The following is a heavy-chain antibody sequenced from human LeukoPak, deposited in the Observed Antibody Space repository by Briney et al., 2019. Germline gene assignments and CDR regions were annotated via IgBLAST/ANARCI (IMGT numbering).Heavy chain of an antibody. CDR3: ARDRYYYGSGEAYFDY. CDR1: GYFIRSGFY. V-gene: IGHV4-61*01. CDR2: IYYSGST. J-gene: IGHJ4*02. D-gene: IGHD3-10*01. Sequence: SETLSLTCTVSGYFIRSGFYWGWIRQPPGKGLEWIGYIYYSGSTNYNPSLKSRVTISVDTSKNQFSLKLSSVTAADTAVYYCARDRYYYGSGEAYFDYWGQGTLVTVSS.